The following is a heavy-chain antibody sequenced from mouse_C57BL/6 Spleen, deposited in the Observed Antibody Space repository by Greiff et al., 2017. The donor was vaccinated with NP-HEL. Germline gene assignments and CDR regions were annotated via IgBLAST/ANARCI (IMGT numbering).Heavy chain of an antibody. CDR1: GYSFTDYN. V-gene: IGHV1-39*01. CDR2: INPNYGTT. CDR3: ARTDYYGSCYWYFDV. Sequence: VHVKQSGPELVKPGASVKISCKASGYSFTDYNMNWVKQSNGKSLEWIGVINPNYGTTSYNQKFKGKATLTVDQSSSTAYMQLNSLTSEDSAVYYCARTDYYGSCYWYFDVWGTGTTVTVSS. J-gene: IGHJ1*03. D-gene: IGHD1-1*01.